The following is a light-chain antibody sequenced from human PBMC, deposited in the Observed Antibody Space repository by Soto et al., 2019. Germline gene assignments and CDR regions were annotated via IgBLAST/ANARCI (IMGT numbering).Light chain of an antibody. V-gene: IGKV3-15*01. Sequence: ERVSTQAPATLSVSPGERVTLSCRASQSVADNLAWFQQKPGQGPRLLIYGASTRATGIPARFSGSGSETDFTLTVSSLRSEDSAVYYCQQYNYWPITFGQGTRLEIK. J-gene: IGKJ5*01. CDR1: QSVADN. CDR3: QQYNYWPIT. CDR2: GAS.